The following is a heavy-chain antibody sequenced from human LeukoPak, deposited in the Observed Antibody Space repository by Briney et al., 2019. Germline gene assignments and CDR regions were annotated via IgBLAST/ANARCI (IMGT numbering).Heavy chain of an antibody. CDR1: GFTFSSYS. D-gene: IGHD5-18*01. Sequence: GSLRLSCAASGFTFSSYSMNWVRQAPGKGLEWVSSISSSSSYIYYADSVKGRFTISRDNAKNSLYPQMNSLRAEDTAVYYCARDRGYSYGPTYWYFDLWGRGTLVTVSS. J-gene: IGHJ2*01. CDR3: ARDRGYSYGPTYWYFDL. CDR2: ISSSSSYI. V-gene: IGHV3-21*01.